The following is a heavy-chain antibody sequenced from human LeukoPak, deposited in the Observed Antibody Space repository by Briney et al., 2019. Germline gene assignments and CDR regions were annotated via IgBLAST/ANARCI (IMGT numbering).Heavy chain of an antibody. Sequence: GGSLRLSCATSGFTLSNYAMNWIRQAPGKGLEWVSGISWNSGSIGYADSVKGRFTISRDNAKNSLYLQMNSLRAEDTALYYCAKDKGVRYPRLLGGPSYGMDVWGQGTTVTVSS. V-gene: IGHV3-9*01. CDR3: AKDKGVRYPRLLGGPSYGMDV. D-gene: IGHD3-9*01. CDR1: GFTLSNYA. CDR2: ISWNSGSI. J-gene: IGHJ6*02.